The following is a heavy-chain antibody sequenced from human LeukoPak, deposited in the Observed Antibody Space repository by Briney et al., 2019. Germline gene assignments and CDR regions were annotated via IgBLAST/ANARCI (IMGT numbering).Heavy chain of an antibody. CDR2: ITSQGVTS. J-gene: IGHJ4*02. V-gene: IGHV3-64D*06. D-gene: IGHD6-25*01. CDR3: VKEMGDSGYYAVDY. CDR1: GLTFSSYA. Sequence: PGGSLRLSCSASGLTFSSYAMHWVRQAPGKGLEDVSAITSQGVTSYYADSVKGRFTISRENSKNRLHLQMSSLTTEDTAVYYCVKEMGDSGYYAVDYWGQGTLVTVSS.